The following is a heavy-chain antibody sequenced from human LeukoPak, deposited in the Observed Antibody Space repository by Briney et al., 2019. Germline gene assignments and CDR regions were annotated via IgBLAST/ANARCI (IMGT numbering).Heavy chain of an antibody. CDR3: AGGRYFDWLLYSHYYYGMDV. CDR2: INHSGST. J-gene: IGHJ6*02. V-gene: IGHV4-34*01. CDR1: YY. D-gene: IGHD3-9*01. Sequence: YYWSWIRQPPVKGLEWIGEINHSGSTNYNPSLKSRVTMSVDTSKNQFSLKLSSVTAADTAVYYCAGGRYFDWLLYSHYYYGMDVWGQGTTVTVSS.